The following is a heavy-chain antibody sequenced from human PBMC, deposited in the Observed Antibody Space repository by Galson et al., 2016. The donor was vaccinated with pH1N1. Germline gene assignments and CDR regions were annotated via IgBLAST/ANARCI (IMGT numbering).Heavy chain of an antibody. CDR3: ARDRGSTLFYNYGMDV. Sequence: CAISGDSVSSPNCAWDWIRQSPSRGLEWLGRTYYRSKWYNDYAVSVQSRITINPDTSKNQLSLHLNSVTPEDTAVYYCARDRGSTLFYNYGMDVWGQGTTVIVSS. CDR1: GDSVSSPNCA. J-gene: IGHJ6*02. D-gene: IGHD3-10*01. CDR2: TYYRSKWYN. V-gene: IGHV6-1*01.